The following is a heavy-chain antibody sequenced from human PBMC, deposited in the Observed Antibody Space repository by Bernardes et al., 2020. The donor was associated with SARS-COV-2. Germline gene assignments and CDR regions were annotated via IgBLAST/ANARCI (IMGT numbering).Heavy chain of an antibody. Sequence: GAYLKSSCKASGYIFTHYWIAWVRPIPGQGLEWMGITYPGDSDTRYSPSFQGQVTISADKSITTAYLQWNSLKASDTATYYCARHVEGDWFDPWGQGTLVTVSS. CDR1: GYIFTHYW. D-gene: IGHD1-26*01. CDR2: TYPGDSDT. V-gene: IGHV5-51*01. CDR3: ARHVEGDWFDP. J-gene: IGHJ5*02.